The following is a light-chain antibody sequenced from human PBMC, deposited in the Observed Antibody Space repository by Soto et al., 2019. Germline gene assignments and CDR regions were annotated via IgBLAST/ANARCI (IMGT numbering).Light chain of an antibody. V-gene: IGLV2-18*02. CDR1: SSDVGSYNR. CDR3: SSYTNSITLV. Sequence: QSALTQPPSVSWSPGQSVTISCTGTSSDVGSYNRVSWYQQPPGTAPKLMIYEVSNRPSGVPDRFSGSKSGNTASLTISVLQAEDEADYYCSSYTNSITLVFGTGTKLTVL. J-gene: IGLJ1*01. CDR2: EVS.